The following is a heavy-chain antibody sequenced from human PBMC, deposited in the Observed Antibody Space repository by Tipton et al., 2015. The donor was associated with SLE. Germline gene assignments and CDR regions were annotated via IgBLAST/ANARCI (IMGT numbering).Heavy chain of an antibody. CDR2: ISDSGTT. Sequence: TLSLTCTVSGGSISLYHWNWIRLSPGKGLELIGYISDSGTTHYNPSVRSRVTISVDRSKNQISLRLNSVTAADTAVYYCARRLPPNGMDVWGQGTTVTVSS. V-gene: IGHV4-59*08. CDR3: ARRLPPNGMDV. CDR1: GGSISLYH. J-gene: IGHJ6*02.